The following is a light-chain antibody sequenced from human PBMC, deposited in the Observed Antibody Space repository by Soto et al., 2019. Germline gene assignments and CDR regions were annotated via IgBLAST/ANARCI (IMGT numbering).Light chain of an antibody. CDR3: ASYTTSSTYV. CDR1: SSDVGAFNY. CDR2: DVS. Sequence: TSSDVGAFNYVSWYQQHPGKAPKFMIFDVSSRPSGVSDRFSGSKSGNTASLTISGLQTEDEADYYCASYTTSSTYVFGAGTKVTVL. V-gene: IGLV2-14*03. J-gene: IGLJ1*01.